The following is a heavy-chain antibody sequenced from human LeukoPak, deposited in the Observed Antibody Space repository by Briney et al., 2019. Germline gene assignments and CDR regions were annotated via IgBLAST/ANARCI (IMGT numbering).Heavy chain of an antibody. CDR2: IKYDGSEK. V-gene: IGHV3-7*01. Sequence: GGSLRLSCAASGFAFGNYYMNWVRQAPGKGLDWVANIKYDGSEKNYVDSVKGRFTISRDNAKNSLYLLLNSLRVEDTAVYYCATYCSAEGSNSLGGYWGQGTLVTVSS. CDR3: ATYCSAEGSNSLGGY. J-gene: IGHJ4*02. CDR1: GFAFGNYY. D-gene: IGHD2-15*01.